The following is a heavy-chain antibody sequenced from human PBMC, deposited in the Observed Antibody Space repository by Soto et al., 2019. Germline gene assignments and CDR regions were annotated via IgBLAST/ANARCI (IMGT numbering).Heavy chain of an antibody. D-gene: IGHD5-12*01. CDR2: ISYDGSNK. V-gene: IGHV3-30*18. CDR1: GFTFSSYG. Sequence: GGSLRLSCAASGFTFSSYGMHWVRQAPGKGLEWVAVISYDGSNKYYADSVKGRFTISRDNSKNTLYLQMNSLRAEDTAVYYCAKDGDVDIVATTPDYWGQGTLVTVSS. CDR3: AKDGDVDIVATTPDY. J-gene: IGHJ4*02.